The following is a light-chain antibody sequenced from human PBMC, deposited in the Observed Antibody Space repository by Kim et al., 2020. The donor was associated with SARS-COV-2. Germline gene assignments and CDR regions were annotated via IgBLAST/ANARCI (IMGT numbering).Light chain of an antibody. J-gene: IGKJ1*01. Sequence: PTINCRSSQSVLSSSNNKNYLAWYQQKPGQPPKLLIYWASTRESGVPDRLSGSGSGTDFTLTISSLQAEDVAVYYCQQYYSSPQTFGQGTKVDIK. CDR3: QQYYSSPQT. V-gene: IGKV4-1*01. CDR1: QSVLSSSNNKNY. CDR2: WAS.